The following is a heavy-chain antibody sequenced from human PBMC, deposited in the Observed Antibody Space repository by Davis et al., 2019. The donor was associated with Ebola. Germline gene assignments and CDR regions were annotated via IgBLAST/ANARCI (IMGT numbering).Heavy chain of an antibody. CDR1: GLTFNSLG. J-gene: IGHJ4*02. Sequence: GESLKISCAASGLTFNSLGMSWVRQAPGKGLEWVATIKKDGIQKYYVDSVKGRFIISRDNAKNLLYLQMNSLRDDDTAVYYCAKIVSGYWGQGTLVTVSS. V-gene: IGHV3-7*03. CDR3: AKIVSGY. CDR2: IKKDGIQK. D-gene: IGHD2/OR15-2a*01.